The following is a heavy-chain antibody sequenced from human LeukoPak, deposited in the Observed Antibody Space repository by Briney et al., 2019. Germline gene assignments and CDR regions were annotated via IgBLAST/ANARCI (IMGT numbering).Heavy chain of an antibody. D-gene: IGHD2-2*01. Sequence: GGSLRLSCAASGFTFSSYAMSWVRQAPWKGLEWVSAISGDGVTTYYADSVKGRFTISRDNSKNTLYLQMNSLRAQDTAVYYCAKDRDIVVVPAALEFWGQGTLVTVSS. CDR2: ISGDGVTT. CDR1: GFTFSSYA. CDR3: AKDRDIVVVPAALEF. J-gene: IGHJ4*02. V-gene: IGHV3-23*01.